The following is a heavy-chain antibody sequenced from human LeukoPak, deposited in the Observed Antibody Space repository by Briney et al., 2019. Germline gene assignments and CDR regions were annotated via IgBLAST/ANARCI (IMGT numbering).Heavy chain of an antibody. Sequence: GESLKISCKGSGYTFTSYWSGWVRQMPGKGLEWMGIMYLADSDTRYSPTFQGQVTISADKSISTAYLQWSSLKASDTAMYYCATTLNGNTFWGSWGQGTLVTVSS. CDR1: GYTFTSYW. V-gene: IGHV5-51*01. D-gene: IGHD1-7*01. J-gene: IGHJ4*02. CDR2: MYLADSDT. CDR3: ATTLNGNTFWGS.